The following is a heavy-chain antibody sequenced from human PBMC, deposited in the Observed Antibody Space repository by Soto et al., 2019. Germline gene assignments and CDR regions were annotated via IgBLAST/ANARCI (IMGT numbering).Heavy chain of an antibody. D-gene: IGHD2-2*01. J-gene: IGHJ4*02. CDR2: ISGSGGST. CDR3: AKTPNIVVVPAGIDY. V-gene: IGHV3-23*01. Sequence: GGSLRLSCAASGFTFSSYAMSWVRQAPGKGLEWVSAISGSGGSTYYADSVKGRFTISRDNSKNTLYLQMNSLRAEDTAVYYCAKTPNIVVVPAGIDYWGQGTLVTVSS. CDR1: GFTFSSYA.